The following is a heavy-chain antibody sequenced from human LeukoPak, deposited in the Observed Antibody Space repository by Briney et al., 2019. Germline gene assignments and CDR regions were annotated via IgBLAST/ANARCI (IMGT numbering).Heavy chain of an antibody. D-gene: IGHD6-19*01. CDR3: ARERGRGVAGRGKSWFDP. J-gene: IGHJ5*02. Sequence: PGGSLRLSCAASGFTFSSYAMHWVRQAPGKGLEWVAVISYDGSNKYYADSVKGRFTISRDNSKNTLYLQMNSLRAEDTAVYYCARERGRGVAGRGKSWFDPWGQGTLVTVSS. CDR2: ISYDGSNK. V-gene: IGHV3-30-3*01. CDR1: GFTFSSYA.